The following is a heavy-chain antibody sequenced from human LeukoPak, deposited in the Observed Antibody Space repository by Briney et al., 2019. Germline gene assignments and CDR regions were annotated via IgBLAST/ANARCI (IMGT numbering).Heavy chain of an antibody. D-gene: IGHD1-1*01. CDR1: GGSPSNYY. J-gene: IGHJ4*02. Sequence: PSETLSLTCTVSGGSPSNYYWCWIRQPPGKGLEWIGYISYTVTSNYNPSLKSRVTISVDTSKNQFSLKLSSVTAADTAVYYCARVGDWNDLVYWGQGTLVTVSS. CDR3: ARVGDWNDLVY. V-gene: IGHV4-59*01. CDR2: ISYTVTS.